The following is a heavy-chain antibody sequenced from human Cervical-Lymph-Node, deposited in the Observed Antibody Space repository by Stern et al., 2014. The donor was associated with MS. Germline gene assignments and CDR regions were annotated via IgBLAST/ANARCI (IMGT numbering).Heavy chain of an antibody. CDR2: INPNSGTT. J-gene: IGHJ5*02. D-gene: IGHD1-1*01. V-gene: IGHV1-46*03. CDR1: GFTFTTHY. CDR3: TRVQRERRALDHLDP. Sequence: VQLEESGAEVKKPGTSVKVSCEASGFTFTTHYMHWIRQAPGEGLKWVGMINPNSGTTSYARQFQGRVTITRDTSTSTIYMELTGLRSEDTAVYFCTRVQRERRALDHLDPWGQGTLVTVSS.